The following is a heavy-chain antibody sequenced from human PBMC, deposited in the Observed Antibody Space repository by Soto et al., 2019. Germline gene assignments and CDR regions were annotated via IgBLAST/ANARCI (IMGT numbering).Heavy chain of an antibody. Sequence: QVQLQESGPGLVKPSETLSLTCTVSGGSISSYYWSWIRQPPGKGLEWIGYIYYSGSTNYNPSLKSRVTISVDTSKNQFSLKLSSVTAADTSVYYCARDGSGPYLGFDPWGQGTLVTVSS. V-gene: IGHV4-59*01. CDR3: ARDGSGPYLGFDP. D-gene: IGHD1-1*01. CDR1: GGSISSYY. CDR2: IYYSGST. J-gene: IGHJ5*02.